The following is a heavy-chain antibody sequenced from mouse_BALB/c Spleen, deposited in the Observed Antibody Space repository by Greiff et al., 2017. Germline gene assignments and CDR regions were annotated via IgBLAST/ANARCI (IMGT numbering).Heavy chain of an antibody. CDR1: GFTFSSYA. CDR2: ISSGGSYT. D-gene: IGHD2-10*01. CDR3: ARSSYYGNYKYFDV. J-gene: IGHJ1*01. Sequence: DVHLVESGGGLVKPGGSLKLSCAASGFTFSSYAMSWVRQTPEKRLEWVATISSGGSYTYYPDSVKGRFTISRDNAKNTLYLQMSSLRSEDTAMYYCARSSYYGNYKYFDVWGAGTTVTVSS. V-gene: IGHV5-9-3*01.